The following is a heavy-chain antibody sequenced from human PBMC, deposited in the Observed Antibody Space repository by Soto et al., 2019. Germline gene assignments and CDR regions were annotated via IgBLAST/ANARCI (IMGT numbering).Heavy chain of an antibody. V-gene: IGHV4-39*01. Sequence: QLQLQESGPGLVKPSETLSLTCTVSGGSISSSSYYWGWIRQPPGKGLEWIGSIYYSGSTYYNPSLKSRVTISVDTSKNQFSLKLSSVTAADTAVYYCARRTLIAVAGTHWFDPWGQGTLVTVSS. CDR2: IYYSGST. D-gene: IGHD6-19*01. CDR1: GGSISSSSYY. CDR3: ARRTLIAVAGTHWFDP. J-gene: IGHJ5*02.